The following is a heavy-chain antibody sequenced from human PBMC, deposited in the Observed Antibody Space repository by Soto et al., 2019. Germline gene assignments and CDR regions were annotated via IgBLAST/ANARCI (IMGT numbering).Heavy chain of an antibody. D-gene: IGHD2-21*02. Sequence: EVQLVESGGGLVQPGGSLRLSCAASGFTFSSYSMNWVRQAPGKGLEWISYISTTSGTIFYADSVKGRFTISRDNAKKSLYLQMNSLRDDDTAVYYCARDLDCGDDCNSYWGQGTLVTVSS. V-gene: IGHV3-48*02. CDR2: ISTTSGTI. J-gene: IGHJ4*02. CDR1: GFTFSSYS. CDR3: ARDLDCGDDCNSY.